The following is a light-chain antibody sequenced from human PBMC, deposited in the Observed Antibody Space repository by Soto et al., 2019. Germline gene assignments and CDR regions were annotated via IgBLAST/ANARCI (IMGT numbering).Light chain of an antibody. CDR1: QSIRTY. CDR2: AAS. Sequence: DIQMTQSPSSLSASIGDRVTITCRASQSIRTYLNWYQQKPGKAPTLLIYAASRVQSGVPSRFSGSGSGTDFTLTISSLQPEDFATYHCQQTYSTLGTFGQGTKLEIK. V-gene: IGKV1-39*01. CDR3: QQTYSTLGT. J-gene: IGKJ2*01.